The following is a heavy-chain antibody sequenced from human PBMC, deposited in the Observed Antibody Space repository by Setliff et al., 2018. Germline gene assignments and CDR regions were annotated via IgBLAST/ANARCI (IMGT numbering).Heavy chain of an antibody. CDR1: GFTFDDYD. J-gene: IGHJ4*01. CDR2: IKWNGGDR. CDR3: ARGGPYYSGLYAIEY. V-gene: IGHV3-20*04. Sequence: PGGSLRLSCVASGFTFDDYDMAWVRQATGKGLEWAAGIKWNGGDRGYADSVRGRFTISRDNAKNSLHLQMDSLRAEDTALYYCARGGPYYSGLYAIEYWGQGALVTVSS. D-gene: IGHD6-19*01.